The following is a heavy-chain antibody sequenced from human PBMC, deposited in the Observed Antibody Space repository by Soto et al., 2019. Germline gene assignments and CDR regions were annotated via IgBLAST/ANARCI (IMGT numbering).Heavy chain of an antibody. D-gene: IGHD3-3*01. Sequence: ESGGGVVQPGRSLRLSCAASGFTFSSYAMHWVRQAPGKGLEWVAVISYDGSNKYYADSVKGRFTISRDNSKNTLYLQMNSLRAEDTAVDYCASVSLGDHPGYWGQGTLVTVSS. J-gene: IGHJ4*02. CDR3: ASVSLGDHPGY. V-gene: IGHV3-30-3*01. CDR2: ISYDGSNK. CDR1: GFTFSSYA.